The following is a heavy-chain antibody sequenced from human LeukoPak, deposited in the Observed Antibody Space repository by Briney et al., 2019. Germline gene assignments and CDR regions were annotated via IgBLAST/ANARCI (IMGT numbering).Heavy chain of an antibody. Sequence: GGSLRLSCAASGITFSSYAMSWVRQAPGKGLEWVSAISGSGGSTYYADSVKGRFTISRDNSKNTLYLQMNSLRAEDTAVYYCAKVLGSSGWSMPGGSYYFDYWGQGTLVTVSS. CDR1: GITFSSYA. CDR3: AKVLGSSGWSMPGGSYYFDY. J-gene: IGHJ4*02. D-gene: IGHD6-19*01. V-gene: IGHV3-23*01. CDR2: ISGSGGST.